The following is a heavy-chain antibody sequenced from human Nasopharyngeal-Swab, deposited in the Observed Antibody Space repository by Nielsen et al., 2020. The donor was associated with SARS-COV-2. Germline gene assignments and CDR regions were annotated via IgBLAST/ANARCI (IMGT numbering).Heavy chain of an antibody. J-gene: IGHJ4*02. D-gene: IGHD3-10*01. CDR3: AKGAYSSGSYGGIGVGN. Sequence: GGSLRLSCVASGFTFSNCAMSWVRQAPERGLEWVSAISSSGGDTYYADSVKGRFTISRDNYQNTLYLQMNSLRADDTAVYYCAKGAYSSGSYGGIGVGNWGQGILVTVSS. CDR2: ISSSGGDT. V-gene: IGHV3-23*01. CDR1: GFTFSNCA.